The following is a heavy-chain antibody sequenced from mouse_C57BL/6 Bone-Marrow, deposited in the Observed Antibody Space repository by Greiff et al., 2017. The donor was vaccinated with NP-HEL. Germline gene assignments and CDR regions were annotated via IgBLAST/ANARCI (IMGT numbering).Heavy chain of an antibody. CDR2: INPSSGYT. J-gene: IGHJ3*01. CDR1: GYTFTSYM. Sequence: VQLQQSGAELARPGASVKMSCKASGYTFTSYMMHCVKQRPGQGLEWIGYINPSSGYTKYNQKFKDKATLTADKSSSTAYMQLSSLTSEDSAVYYCARRENSPWFAYWGQGTLVTVSA. CDR3: ARRENSPWFAY. V-gene: IGHV1-4*01. D-gene: IGHD5-2*01.